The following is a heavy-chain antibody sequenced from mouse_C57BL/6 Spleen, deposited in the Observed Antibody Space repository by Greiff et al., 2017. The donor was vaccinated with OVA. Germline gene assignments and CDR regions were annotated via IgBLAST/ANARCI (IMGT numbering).Heavy chain of an antibody. Sequence: QVQLQQPGAELVRPGSSVKLSCKASGYTFTSYWMDWVKQRPGQGLEWIGNIYPSDSETHYNQKFKDKATLTVDKSSSTAYMQLSSLTSEDSAVYYCAVESSSSSYGYWGQGTTLTVSS. J-gene: IGHJ2*01. CDR3: AVESSSSSYGY. CDR2: IYPSDSET. D-gene: IGHD1-1*01. CDR1: GYTFTSYW. V-gene: IGHV1-61*01.